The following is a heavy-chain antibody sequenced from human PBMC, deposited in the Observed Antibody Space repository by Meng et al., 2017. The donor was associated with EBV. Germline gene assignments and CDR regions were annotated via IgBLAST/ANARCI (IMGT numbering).Heavy chain of an antibody. V-gene: IGHV1-2*06. J-gene: IGHJ4*02. CDR3: ARVGIAVAGTGDY. CDR1: AYTFTGYY. D-gene: IGHD6-19*01. Sequence: QVQLVQSGSEVTKPGASVKVPCKASAYTFTGYYRHWVRQAPGQGLEWMGRINPNSGGTNYAQKFQGRVTMTRDTSISTAYMELSRLRSDDTAVYYCARVGIAVAGTGDYWGQGTLVTVSS. CDR2: INPNSGGT.